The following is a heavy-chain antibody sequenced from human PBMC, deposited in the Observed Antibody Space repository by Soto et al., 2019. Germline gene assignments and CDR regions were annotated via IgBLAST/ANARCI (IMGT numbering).Heavy chain of an antibody. CDR1: GYTFTSYG. Sequence: QVHLVQSGAEVKKPGASVKVSCKASGYTFTSYGITWVRQAPGQGLEWMGWISAHNGNTDYAQKPQGRVIVTRDTSTSPAYMELRSLISDDPAVYYCARGRYGDYWGQGALVTVSS. J-gene: IGHJ4*02. D-gene: IGHD1-1*01. CDR2: ISAHNGNT. V-gene: IGHV1-18*01. CDR3: ARGRYGDY.